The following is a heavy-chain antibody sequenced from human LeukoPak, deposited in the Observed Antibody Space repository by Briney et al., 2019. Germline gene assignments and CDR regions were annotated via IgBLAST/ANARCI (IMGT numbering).Heavy chain of an antibody. V-gene: IGHV3-48*01. CDR1: GFTFSSYS. CDR3: ARAGWELLYFDY. Sequence: PGGSLRLSCAASGFTFSSYSMNWVRQAPGKGLEWVSYISSSSTIYYADSVKGRFTISRDNAKNSLYLQMNSLRAEDTAVYYCARAGWELLYFDYWGQGTLVTVSS. J-gene: IGHJ4*02. CDR2: ISSSSTI. D-gene: IGHD1-26*01.